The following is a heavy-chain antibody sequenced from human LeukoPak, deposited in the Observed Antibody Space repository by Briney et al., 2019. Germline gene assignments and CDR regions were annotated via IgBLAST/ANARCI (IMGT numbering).Heavy chain of an antibody. J-gene: IGHJ4*02. CDR2: INPNSGGT. CDR1: GYTFTGYF. V-gene: IGHV1-2*02. CDR3: ARGRGAATTVITATLDDY. D-gene: IGHD4-17*01. Sequence: ASVPVSCKASGYTFTGYFMHWVRQAPGQGLEWMGWINPNSGGTKYAQKFQGRVTMTRDTSITTAYMELSRLTSDDTAVYYCARGRGAATTVITATLDDYWGQGTLVTVS.